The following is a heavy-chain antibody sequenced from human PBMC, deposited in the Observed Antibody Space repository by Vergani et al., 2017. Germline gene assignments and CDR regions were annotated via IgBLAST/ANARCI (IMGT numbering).Heavy chain of an antibody. D-gene: IGHD4-17*01. J-gene: IGHJ5*02. CDR2: IYYSGST. Sequence: QVQLQESGPGLVKPSQTLSLTCTVSGGSISSGGYYWSWIRQHPGKGLEWIGYIYYSGSTYYNPSLKSRVTISVDTSKNQFSLKLSSVTAADTAVYYWARDGTVTTGPHNWFDPWGQGTLVTVSS. V-gene: IGHV4-31*03. CDR3: ARDGTVTTGPHNWFDP. CDR1: GGSISSGGYY.